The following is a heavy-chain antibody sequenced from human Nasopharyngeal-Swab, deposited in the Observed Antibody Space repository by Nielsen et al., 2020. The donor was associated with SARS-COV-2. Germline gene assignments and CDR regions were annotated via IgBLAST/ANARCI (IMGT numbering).Heavy chain of an antibody. CDR1: GCSVSSGTYY. CDR3: ARVNLLGGAMVTYYFDY. CDR2: IYYSGST. D-gene: IGHD1-26*01. Sequence: SETLSLTGTVSGCSVSSGTYYGSWIRQPPGKGLEWIWYIYYSGSTNYNPSLKSRVTISVDTSKNQFSLKLSSVTDADTAVYYCARVNLLGGAMVTYYFDYWGQGTLVTVSS. V-gene: IGHV4-61*01. J-gene: IGHJ4*02.